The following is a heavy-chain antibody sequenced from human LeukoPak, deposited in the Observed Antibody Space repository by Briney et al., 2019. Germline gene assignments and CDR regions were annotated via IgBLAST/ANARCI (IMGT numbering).Heavy chain of an antibody. Sequence: GASVKVSCKASGYTFTNYYMHWVRQAPGQGLEWMGIINPSGGGTSYAQKFQGRVTITADKSTSTAYMELSSLRSEDTAVYYCARGRGYYDSSGYQLYYFDYWGQGTLVTVSS. V-gene: IGHV1-46*01. CDR3: ARGRGYYDSSGYQLYYFDY. CDR2: INPSGGGT. D-gene: IGHD3-22*01. CDR1: GYTFTNYY. J-gene: IGHJ4*02.